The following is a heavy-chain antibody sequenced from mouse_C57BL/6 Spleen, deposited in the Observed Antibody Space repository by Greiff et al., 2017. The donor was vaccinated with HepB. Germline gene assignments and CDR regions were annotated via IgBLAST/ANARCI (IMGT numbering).Heavy chain of an antibody. V-gene: IGHV1-66*01. J-gene: IGHJ2*01. CDR2: IYPGSGNT. CDR3: ARSRYDSYYFDY. D-gene: IGHD2-4*01. CDR1: GYSFTSYY. Sequence: QVQLKESGPELVKPGASVKISCKASGYSFTSYYIHWVKQRPGQGLEWIGWIYPGSGNTKYNEKFKGKATLTADTSSSTAYMQLSSLTSEDSAVYYCARSRYDSYYFDYWGQGTTLTVSS.